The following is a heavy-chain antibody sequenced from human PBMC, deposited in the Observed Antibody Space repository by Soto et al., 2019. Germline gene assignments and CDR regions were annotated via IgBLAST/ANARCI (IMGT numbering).Heavy chain of an antibody. D-gene: IGHD6-19*01. CDR2: ISSYGADT. J-gene: IGHJ4*02. V-gene: IGHV3-64D*06. CDR1: GFTFTSYA. Sequence: GSLRLSCSASGFTFTSYAMHWVRQAPGKGLEFVSAISSYGADTYYAASVKGRFAISRDNPKNTLYLQMSSLRAEDTALYYCVKEGYMRSDWYGQFDYWGQGALVTVSS. CDR3: VKEGYMRSDWYGQFDY.